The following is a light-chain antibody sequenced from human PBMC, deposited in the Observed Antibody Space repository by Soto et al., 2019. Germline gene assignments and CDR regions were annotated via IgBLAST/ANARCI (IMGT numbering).Light chain of an antibody. Sequence: EIVLTQSPATLSLSPGERATLSCRASQSVGSYFAWYQQKPGQAPRLLIYDASNRATGIPARFSGSGSGTDLTLTISSLEPEDVAVYYCQQRGNWPLTFGQGTKEEIK. CDR3: QQRGNWPLT. J-gene: IGKJ1*01. CDR2: DAS. CDR1: QSVGSY. V-gene: IGKV3-11*01.